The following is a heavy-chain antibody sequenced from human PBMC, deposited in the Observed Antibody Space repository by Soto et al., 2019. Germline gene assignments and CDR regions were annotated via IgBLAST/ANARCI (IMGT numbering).Heavy chain of an antibody. CDR3: YSPLMTAPHDRLDN. Sequence: PGGSLRLSCAASGFTFSTYGMNWVRQAPGKGLEWVSYISNSGNTIYYADSVEGRFTVSRDNSKNSLYLQMNSLRAEDTAVYYCYSPLMTAPHDRLDNWGRGTLVTVSS. V-gene: IGHV3-48*03. CDR2: ISNSGNTI. D-gene: IGHD2-21*02. CDR1: GFTFSTYG. J-gene: IGHJ4*03.